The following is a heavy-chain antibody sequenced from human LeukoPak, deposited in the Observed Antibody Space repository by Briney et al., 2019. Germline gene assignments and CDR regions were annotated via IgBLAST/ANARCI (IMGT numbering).Heavy chain of an antibody. Sequence: GGSLRLSCAASGFTFSSYGMHWVRQAPGKGLEWVSGISGSGGSAYYADSVKGRFIISRDNSKNTLYLQMNSLRAEDTAVYYCGRYYGSGSYLNYGMDVWGQGTTVTVSS. D-gene: IGHD3-10*01. V-gene: IGHV3-23*01. CDR3: GRYYGSGSYLNYGMDV. J-gene: IGHJ6*02. CDR2: ISGSGGSA. CDR1: GFTFSSYG.